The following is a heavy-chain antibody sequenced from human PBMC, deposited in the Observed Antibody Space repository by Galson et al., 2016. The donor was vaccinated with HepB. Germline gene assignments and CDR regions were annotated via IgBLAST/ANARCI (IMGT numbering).Heavy chain of an antibody. CDR1: GGSISSYH. CDR2: IYKSGST. CDR3: ARGPIDYYDASGYYETLSGTHFDY. J-gene: IGHJ4*02. V-gene: IGHV4-59*01. D-gene: IGHD3-22*01. Sequence: SETLSLTCTVSGGSISSYHWSWIRQPPGKGLEWIGYIYKSGSTNYNPSLTSRVTISADTSKNQFSLKLSSVTAADTAVYYCARGPIDYYDASGYYETLSGTHFDYWGQGALVTVSS.